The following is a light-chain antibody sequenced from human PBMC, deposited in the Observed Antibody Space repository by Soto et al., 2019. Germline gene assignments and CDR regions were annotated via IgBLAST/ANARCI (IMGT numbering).Light chain of an antibody. CDR3: QQYNNWLRT. Sequence: DIEMTQSPATLSVSPGERATLHCRASQSVSSDLAWYHQKPGQAPRLLIYGASTRATGIPARFSGSGSGTEFTLTINSLQSEDFAVYYCQQYNNWLRTFGQGTKVDIK. J-gene: IGKJ1*01. CDR1: QSVSSD. CDR2: GAS. V-gene: IGKV3-15*01.